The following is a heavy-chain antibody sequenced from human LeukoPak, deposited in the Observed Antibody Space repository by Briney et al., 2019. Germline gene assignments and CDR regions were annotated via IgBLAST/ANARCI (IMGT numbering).Heavy chain of an antibody. V-gene: IGHV1-2*02. CDR1: GYTFTGYY. Sequence: ASVKVSCKASGYTFTGYYMHWVRQAPGQGLEWMGWINPNSGGTNYAQKFQGRVTMTRDTSISTAYMELSRLRSDDTAVYYCARAGIAAAGTEAEYYYYMDVWGKGTTVTVSS. CDR2: INPNSGGT. D-gene: IGHD6-13*01. J-gene: IGHJ6*03. CDR3: ARAGIAAAGTEAEYYYYMDV.